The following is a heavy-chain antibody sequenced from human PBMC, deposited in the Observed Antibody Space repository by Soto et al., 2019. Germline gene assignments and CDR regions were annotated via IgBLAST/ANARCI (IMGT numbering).Heavy chain of an antibody. J-gene: IGHJ6*03. CDR1: GYTFTSYA. CDR2: INAGNGNT. CDR3: AGAAHYYYYMDV. D-gene: IGHD6-25*01. Sequence: SGAEVKKPGASVKVSCKASGYTFTSYAMHWVRQAPGQRLEWMGWINAGNGNTKYSQKFQGRVTITRDTSASTAYMELSSLRSEDTAVYYCAGAAHYYYYMDVWGKGTTVTVSS. V-gene: IGHV1-3*01.